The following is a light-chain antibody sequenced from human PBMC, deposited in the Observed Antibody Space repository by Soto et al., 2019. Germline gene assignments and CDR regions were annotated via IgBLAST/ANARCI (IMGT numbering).Light chain of an antibody. CDR1: SSDVGGYNY. CDR3: SSYTTSSPDV. CDR2: EVS. J-gene: IGLJ1*01. Sequence: QSALTQPASVSGSPGQSITISCTGTSSDVGGYNYVSWYQQHPGKAPKLIIYEVSKRPSGVSNRFSGSKSGNTASLTVSGLQAEDEADYYCSSYTTSSPDVFGTGTKLTVL. V-gene: IGLV2-14*01.